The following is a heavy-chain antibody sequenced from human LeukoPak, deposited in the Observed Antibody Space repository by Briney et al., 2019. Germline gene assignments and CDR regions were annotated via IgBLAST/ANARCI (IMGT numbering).Heavy chain of an antibody. CDR3: ARVKRNELRGSWFDP. J-gene: IGHJ5*02. CDR1: GGSISSYY. CDR2: IYYSGST. V-gene: IGHV4-59*01. D-gene: IGHD1-7*01. Sequence: PSETLSLTCTVSGGSISSYYWSWIRQPPGKGLEWIGYIYYSGSTNYNPSLKSRVTISVDTSKNQFSLKLSSVTAADTAVYYCARVKRNELRGSWFDPWGQGTRVTVSS.